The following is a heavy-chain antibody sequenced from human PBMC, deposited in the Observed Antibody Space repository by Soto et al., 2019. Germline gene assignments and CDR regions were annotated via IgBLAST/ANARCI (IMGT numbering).Heavy chain of an antibody. CDR1: GFSFSSFS. D-gene: IGHD3-10*01. J-gene: IGHJ4*02. Sequence: EVHLVESGGDLVQPGGSLRLACAASGFSFSSFSMKWVRQSPGKGLEWVSYISGGGTTTYYAESVKGRFTISRDDAKNSLHLQMNSLQAEDTAVYYCARLGDYGSGSYWGQGTLVTVSS. CDR2: ISGGGTTT. CDR3: ARLGDYGSGSY. V-gene: IGHV3-48*04.